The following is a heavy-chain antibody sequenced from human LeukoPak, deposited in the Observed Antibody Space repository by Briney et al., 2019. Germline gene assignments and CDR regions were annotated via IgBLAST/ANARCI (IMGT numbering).Heavy chain of an antibody. V-gene: IGHV1-2*06. J-gene: IGHJ4*02. CDR3: ARGDYGKVPRPFVY. CDR1: GYTFTGYY. Sequence: ASVKVSCKASGYTFTGYYMHWVRQAPGQGLEWMGRINPNSGGTNYAQKFQGRVTMTRGTSISTAYMELSRLRSDDTAVYYCARGDYGKVPRPFVYWGQGTLVTVSS. CDR2: INPNSGGT. D-gene: IGHD4-17*01.